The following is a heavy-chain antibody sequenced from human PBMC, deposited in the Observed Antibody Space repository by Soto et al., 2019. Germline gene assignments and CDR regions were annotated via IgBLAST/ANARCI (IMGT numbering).Heavy chain of an antibody. CDR1: GGTFSTYP. Sequence: QVQLVQSGAEVKKPGSSVKVSCKASGGTFSTYPLYWVRQAPGQGLEWMGGISPGIDIRDYAQKFQGRVTIAADESTSTVYMQLSTLISEDAAFYYCSGGMCFGGCCYLDVWGQGTLVTVSS. J-gene: IGHJ4*02. CDR2: ISPGIDIR. CDR3: SGGMCFGGCCYLDV. V-gene: IGHV1-69*12. D-gene: IGHD2-15*01.